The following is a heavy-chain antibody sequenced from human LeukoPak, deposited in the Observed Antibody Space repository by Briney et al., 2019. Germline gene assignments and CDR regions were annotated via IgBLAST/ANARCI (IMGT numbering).Heavy chain of an antibody. Sequence: GGSLRLSCAASGFTFGSYSMNWVRQAPGKGLEWVSFISSSSSDIYYADSVKGRFTISRDNAKNSLYLQMNSLRAEDTAVYYCARESTVTPTNSRYYYYYYYMDVWGKGTTVTVSS. CDR2: ISSSSSDI. V-gene: IGHV3-21*01. CDR1: GFTFGSYS. J-gene: IGHJ6*03. D-gene: IGHD4-11*01. CDR3: ARESTVTPTNSRYYYYYYYMDV.